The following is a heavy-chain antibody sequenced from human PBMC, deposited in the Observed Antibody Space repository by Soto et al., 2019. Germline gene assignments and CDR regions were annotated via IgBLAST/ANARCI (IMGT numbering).Heavy chain of an antibody. D-gene: IGHD3-3*01. V-gene: IGHV4-4*02. J-gene: IGHJ6*02. CDR1: GGSISSSNW. CDR3: ARGGRYYDFWSGYYSGGSDYYYGMDV. Sequence: SETLSLTCAVSGGSISSSNWWSWVRQPPGKGLEWIGEIYHSGSTNYNPSLKSRVTISVDKSKNQFSLKLSSVTAADTAVYYCARGGRYYDFWSGYYSGGSDYYYGMDVWGQGTTVT. CDR2: IYHSGST.